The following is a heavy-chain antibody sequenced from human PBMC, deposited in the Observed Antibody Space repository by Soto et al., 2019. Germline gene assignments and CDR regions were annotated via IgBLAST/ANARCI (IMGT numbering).Heavy chain of an antibody. D-gene: IGHD6-13*01. CDR2: VTGNGANT. CDR3: AKKRIVAGGDFDY. CDR1: GFTFSSYA. J-gene: IGHJ4*02. V-gene: IGHV3-23*01. Sequence: GGSLRLSCAASGFTFSSYAMSWVRQAPGKGLEWVSAVTGNGANTYYADTVKGRFTISRDNSKNTLNLQMNILRAEDTAVYYCAKKRIVAGGDFDYWGQGTLVTVSS.